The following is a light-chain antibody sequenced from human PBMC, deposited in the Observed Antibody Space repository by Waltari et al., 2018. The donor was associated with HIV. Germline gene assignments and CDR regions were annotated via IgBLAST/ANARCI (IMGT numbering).Light chain of an antibody. J-gene: IGKJ2*01. CDR3: QQYNDWPYT. Sequence: EIVMPQSPATLSLSPGEGATLSCRASQNIDRNLAWYQQKPGQSPRLLIYGTYTRATGIPAKFSGSGSGTEFTLTVSSLQSEDFAVYYCQQYNDWPYTFGQGTKL. CDR1: QNIDRN. V-gene: IGKV3-15*01. CDR2: GTY.